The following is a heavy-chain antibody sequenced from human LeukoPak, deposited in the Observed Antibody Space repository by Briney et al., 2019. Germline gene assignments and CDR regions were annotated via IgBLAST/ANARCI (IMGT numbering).Heavy chain of an antibody. J-gene: IGHJ4*02. V-gene: IGHV3-23*01. Sequence: PGESLRLSCVASGFTFRNYAMSWVRQAPGKGLESVSTISGSASDTHYADSVKGRFTISRDNSKNTLYLHMDSLRADDTAVYYCAKDGEDWGQGTLVTVSS. D-gene: IGHD2-21*01. CDR1: GFTFRNYA. CDR3: AKDGED. CDR2: ISGSASDT.